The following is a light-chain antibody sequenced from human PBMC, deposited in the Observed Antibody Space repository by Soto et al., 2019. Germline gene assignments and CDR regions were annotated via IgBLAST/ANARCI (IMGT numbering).Light chain of an antibody. CDR3: SSYTSSIVL. J-gene: IGLJ2*01. CDR1: SSDVGGYIY. CDR2: EVS. V-gene: IGLV2-14*01. Sequence: QSVLTQPASVSGSPGQSITISCTGTSSDVGGYIYVSWYQQHPGKAPKLMIYEVSNRPSGVSNRFSGSKSGNTASLTISGLQAEDEADYYCSSYTSSIVLFGGGTKVTVL.